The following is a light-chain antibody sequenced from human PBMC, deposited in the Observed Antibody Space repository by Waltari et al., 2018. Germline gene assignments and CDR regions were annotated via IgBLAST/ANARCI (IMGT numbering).Light chain of an antibody. J-gene: IGLJ2*01. CDR3: SSYTSSSTPVV. V-gene: IGLV2-14*01. CDR1: RRYGGGYNY. CDR2: DVS. Sequence: QSSLTPPASVFGSPGPSIPLSRTGNRRYGGGYNYVSWYQQHPGKAPKLMIYDVSNRPSGVSNRFSGSKSGNTASLTISGLQAEDEADYYCSSYTSSSTPVVFGGGTKLTVL.